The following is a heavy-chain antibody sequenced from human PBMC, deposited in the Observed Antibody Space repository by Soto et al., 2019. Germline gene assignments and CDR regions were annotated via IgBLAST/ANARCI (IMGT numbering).Heavy chain of an antibody. CDR1: GFTFSSYS. V-gene: IGHV3-21*01. J-gene: IGHJ5*02. CDR2: ISSSSSYI. CDR3: ARAPWYSSSHNWFDP. Sequence: GGSLRLSCAASGFTFSSYSMNWVRQAPGKGLEWVSSISSSSSYIYYADSVKGRFTISRDNAKNSLYLQMNSLRAEDTAVYYCARAPWYSSSHNWFDPWGQGTLVTVSS. D-gene: IGHD6-6*01.